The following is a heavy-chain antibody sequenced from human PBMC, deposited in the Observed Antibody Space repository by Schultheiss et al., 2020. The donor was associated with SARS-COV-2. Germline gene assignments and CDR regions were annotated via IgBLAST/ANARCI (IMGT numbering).Heavy chain of an antibody. V-gene: IGHV3-53*01. D-gene: IGHD3-16*02. J-gene: IGHJ5*02. CDR2: ILLGGGT. CDR3: ASERGSGTYRGWFDP. Sequence: GGSLRLSYAVSEFSFSTYGMSWVRQAPGKGLEWVSVILLGGGTYYADSVKGRFTMSRDTSKNTVYLQMNSLRVDDTAMYYCASERGSGTYRGWFDPWGQGTLVTVSS. CDR1: EFSFSTYG.